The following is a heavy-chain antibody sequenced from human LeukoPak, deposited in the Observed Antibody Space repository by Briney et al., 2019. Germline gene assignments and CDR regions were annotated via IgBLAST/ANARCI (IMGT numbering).Heavy chain of an antibody. Sequence: GGSLRLSCAASGFTFDDYAMHWVRQAPGKGLEWVSGISWNGGSIGYADSVKGRFTISRDNAKNSLYLQMNSLRAEDTALYYCAKASYCGDDCYYFDSWGQGTLVTVSS. V-gene: IGHV3-9*01. D-gene: IGHD2-21*02. J-gene: IGHJ4*02. CDR2: ISWNGGSI. CDR1: GFTFDDYA. CDR3: AKASYCGDDCYYFDS.